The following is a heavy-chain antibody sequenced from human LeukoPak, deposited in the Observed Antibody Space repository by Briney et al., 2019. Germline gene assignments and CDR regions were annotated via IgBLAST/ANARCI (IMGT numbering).Heavy chain of an antibody. J-gene: IGHJ4*02. CDR2: ISYDGSNK. CDR3: ASNYGG. V-gene: IGHV3-30*03. D-gene: IGHD4-11*01. CDR1: GFTFSSYA. Sequence: GGSLRLSCAGSGFTFSSYAIHWVRQAPGKGLEWVALISYDGSNKYYADSVKGRFTMSRDNSKNTMYLQMNSLRAEDTAVYYCASNYGGWGQGTLVTVSS.